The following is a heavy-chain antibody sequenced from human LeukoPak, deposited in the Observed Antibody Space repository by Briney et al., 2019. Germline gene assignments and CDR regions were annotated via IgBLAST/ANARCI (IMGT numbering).Heavy chain of an antibody. CDR2: IYTSGNT. D-gene: IGHD7-27*01. V-gene: IGHV4-4*07. CDR1: GSSISSYY. Sequence: SETLSLTCTVSGSSISSYYWTWIRQPAGKGLEWIGRIYTSGNTTYNPSLKSRVTMSIDTSKNQFSLKLSSVTAADTAVYYCAREPLGGKNYIDYWGQGTLVTVSS. J-gene: IGHJ4*02. CDR3: AREPLGGKNYIDY.